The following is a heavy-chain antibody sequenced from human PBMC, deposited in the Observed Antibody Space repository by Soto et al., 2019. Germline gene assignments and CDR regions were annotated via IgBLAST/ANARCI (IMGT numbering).Heavy chain of an antibody. J-gene: IGHJ4*02. Sequence: ASVKVSCKASGYTFTSYYMHWVRQAPGQGLEWMGIINPSGGSTSYAQKFQGRVTMTRDTSTSTVYMELSSLRSEDTAVYYCARDRDYYDSSGYYLRGCFDYWGQGTLVTVSS. CDR2: INPSGGST. V-gene: IGHV1-46*01. D-gene: IGHD3-22*01. CDR3: ARDRDYYDSSGYYLRGCFDY. CDR1: GYTFTSYY.